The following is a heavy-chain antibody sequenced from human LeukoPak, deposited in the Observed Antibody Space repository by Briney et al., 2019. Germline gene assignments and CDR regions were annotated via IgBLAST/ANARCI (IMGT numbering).Heavy chain of an antibody. Sequence: GGSLRLSCAASGFTFSSYSMNWVRQAPGKGLEWVSSISSSSSYMYYADSVKGRFTISRDNAKNSLYLQMNSLRAEDTAVYYCARDRGKGVDYWGQGTLVTVSS. D-gene: IGHD3-16*01. V-gene: IGHV3-21*01. CDR1: GFTFSSYS. J-gene: IGHJ4*02. CDR3: ARDRGKGVDY. CDR2: ISSSSSYM.